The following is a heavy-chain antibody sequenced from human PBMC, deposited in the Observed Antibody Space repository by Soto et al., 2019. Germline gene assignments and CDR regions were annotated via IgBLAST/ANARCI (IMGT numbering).Heavy chain of an antibody. CDR1: SCTLESYA. D-gene: IGHD6-6*01. Sequence: GASVKVSWKSSSCTLESYAISWVRQAPAQGLEWLGGSIPIFGTANYAQKFQGRVTITADESTSTAYMELSSLRSEDTAVYYCASFPGPISSSPDKNDDFDIWCQGTMGT. V-gene: IGHV1-69*13. J-gene: IGHJ3*02. CDR2: SIPIFGTA. CDR3: ASFPGPISSSPDKNDDFDI.